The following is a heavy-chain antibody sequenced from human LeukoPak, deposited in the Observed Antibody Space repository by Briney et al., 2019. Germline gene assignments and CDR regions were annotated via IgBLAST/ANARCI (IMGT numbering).Heavy chain of an antibody. V-gene: IGHV4-59*08. CDR3: ARHYDSSGCFDY. CDR1: GGSISSYY. Sequence: ETLSLTCTVSGGSISSYYWSWIRQPPGKGLEWIGYIYYSGSTNYNPSLKSRVTISVDTSKNQFSLKLSSVTAADTAVYYCARHYDSSGCFDYWGQGTLVTVSS. J-gene: IGHJ4*02. CDR2: IYYSGST. D-gene: IGHD3-22*01.